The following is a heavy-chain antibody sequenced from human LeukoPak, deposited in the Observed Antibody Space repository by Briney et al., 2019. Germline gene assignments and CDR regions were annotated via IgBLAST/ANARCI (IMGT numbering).Heavy chain of an antibody. J-gene: IGHJ4*02. D-gene: IGHD3-10*01. CDR3: ARESAGTTEHDH. CDR2: ISPTGRT. CDR1: GGSIGSGSYH. V-gene: IGHV4-61*02. Sequence: SQTLSLTCSVSGGSIGSGSYHWSWIRQPAGKGLEWIGRISPTGRTNYNPSLKSRVTISVDTSKNQCSLKVNSVIAADTAVYYCARESAGTTEHDHWGQGTLVTVSS.